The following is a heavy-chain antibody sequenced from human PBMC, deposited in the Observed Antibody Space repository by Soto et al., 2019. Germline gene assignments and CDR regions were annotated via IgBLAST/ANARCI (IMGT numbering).Heavy chain of an antibody. CDR2: IYFSGIA. Sequence: SETLSLTCTVSGASITDSYWSLLRQPPEKGLEWIGYIYFSGIANYNPSLKSRATISRDTSKNEFSLKLTSVTAADTAIYYCARGDSDLAVSEAAYWGQGTLVTSPQ. J-gene: IGHJ1*01. V-gene: IGHV4-59*01. CDR1: GASITDSY. D-gene: IGHD2-15*01. CDR3: ARGDSDLAVSEAAY.